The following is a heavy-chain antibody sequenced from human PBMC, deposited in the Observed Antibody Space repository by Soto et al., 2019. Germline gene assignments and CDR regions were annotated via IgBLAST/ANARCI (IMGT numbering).Heavy chain of an antibody. J-gene: IGHJ6*02. V-gene: IGHV5-51*01. D-gene: IGHD6-13*01. Sequence: GESLKISCKGSGYSFTSYWIGWVRQMPGKGLEWMGIIYPGDSDNRYSPSFQDKVNISADKSSSTAYLQWSSLKASDTSIYYFARTAAAGKYYYGVDVWGQGTTDTVSS. CDR3: ARTAAAGKYYYGVDV. CDR2: IYPGDSDN. CDR1: GYSFTSYW.